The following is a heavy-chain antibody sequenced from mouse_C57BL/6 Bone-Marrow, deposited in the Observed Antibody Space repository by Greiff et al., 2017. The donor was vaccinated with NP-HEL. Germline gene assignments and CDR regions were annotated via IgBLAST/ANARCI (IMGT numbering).Heavy chain of an antibody. V-gene: IGHV5-2*01. J-gene: IGHJ1*03. D-gene: IGHD2-4*01. Sequence: EVKLVESGGGLVQPGESLKLSCESNEYEFPSHDMSWVRQTPEKRLELVAAINSDGGSTYYPDTMERRFIITRDKTKKTLYLQMSSLRSEDTALYYCASSCYDYDKNWYFDVWGTGTTVTVSS. CDR1: EYEFPSHD. CDR3: ASSCYDYDKNWYFDV. CDR2: INSDGGST.